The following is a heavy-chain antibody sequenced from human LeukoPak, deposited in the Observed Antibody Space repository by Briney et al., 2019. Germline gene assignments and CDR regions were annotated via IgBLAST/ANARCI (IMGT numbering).Heavy chain of an antibody. CDR1: GGTFSSYA. CDR3: ARVGLDSGGATPYDY. J-gene: IGHJ4*02. D-gene: IGHD1-26*01. CDR2: IIPIFGTA. Sequence: SVKVSFKASGGTFSSYAISWVRQAPGQGLEWMGGIIPIFGTANYAQKFQGRVTITTDESTSTAYMELSSLRSEDTAVYYCARVGLDSGGATPYDYWGQGTLVTVSS. V-gene: IGHV1-69*05.